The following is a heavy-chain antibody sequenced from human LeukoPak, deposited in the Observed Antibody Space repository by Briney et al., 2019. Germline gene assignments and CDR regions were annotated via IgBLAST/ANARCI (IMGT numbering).Heavy chain of an antibody. J-gene: IGHJ4*02. CDR1: GGTFSSYA. CDR3: AIVYERSAIFGVGPFDY. D-gene: IGHD3-3*01. V-gene: IGHV1-69*13. CDR2: IIPIFGTA. Sequence: SVKVSCKASGGTFSSYAISWVRQAPGQGLEWMGGIIPIFGTANYAQKFQGRVTITADESMSTAYMELSSLRSEDTAVYYCAIVYERSAIFGVGPFDYWGQGTLVTVSS.